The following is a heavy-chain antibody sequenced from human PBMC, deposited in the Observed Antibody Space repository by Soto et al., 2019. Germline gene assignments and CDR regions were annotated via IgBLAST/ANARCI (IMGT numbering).Heavy chain of an antibody. J-gene: IGHJ6*02. V-gene: IGHV2-5*02. Sequence: QITLKESGPTLVKPTQTLTLTCTFSGFSLSTTGVGVGWIRQPPGKALEWLALIYWDDDKRYNPSLNSRLTITKDPSQTQGVLAMTHMAPVDTATYYCVQSRCGGDCLQSYSSHSYYGLDVWGQGTTVTVSS. D-gene: IGHD2-21*02. CDR1: GFSLSTTGVG. CDR3: VQSRCGGDCLQSYSSHSYYGLDV. CDR2: IYWDDDK.